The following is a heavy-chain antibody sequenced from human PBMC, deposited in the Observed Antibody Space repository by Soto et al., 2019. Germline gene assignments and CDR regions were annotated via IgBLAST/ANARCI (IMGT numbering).Heavy chain of an antibody. CDR3: ARDVYTLAEPGQMILFDY. CDR1: GYTFTSYG. V-gene: IGHV1-18*01. Sequence: QVQLVQSGAEVKKPGASVKVSCKASGYTFTSYGISWVRQAPGQGLEWMGWISAYNGNTNYAQKLQGRVTMTTDTSTSTAYMELRSLRSDDTAVYYCARDVYTLAEPGQMILFDYWGQGTLVTVSS. J-gene: IGHJ4*02. CDR2: ISAYNGNT. D-gene: IGHD3-16*01.